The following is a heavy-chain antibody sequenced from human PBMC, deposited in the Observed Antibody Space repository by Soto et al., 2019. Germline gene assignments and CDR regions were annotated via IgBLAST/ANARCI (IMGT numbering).Heavy chain of an antibody. Sequence: PSETLSLTXTVSGGSISSFYCSWIRQPPGKGLEWIGYIYYSGSTNYNPSLKSRVTISVDTSKNQFSLKLSSVTAADTAVYYCARHKGAWQWEFDYWGQGTLVTVSS. CDR2: IYYSGST. J-gene: IGHJ4*02. CDR1: GGSISSFY. D-gene: IGHD1-26*01. CDR3: ARHKGAWQWEFDY. V-gene: IGHV4-59*08.